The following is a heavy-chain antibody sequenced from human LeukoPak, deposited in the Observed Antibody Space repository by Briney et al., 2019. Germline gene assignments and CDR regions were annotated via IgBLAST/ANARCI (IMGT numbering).Heavy chain of an antibody. J-gene: IGHJ4*02. D-gene: IGHD5-18*01. CDR1: GFTFSSYW. CDR3: AKPLWGGWLRTNLSDY. CDR2: INGDGRNI. V-gene: IGHV3-74*01. Sequence: PGGSLRLSCVASGFTFSSYWMHWVRQDPRKGLVWVSRINGDGRNINYADSVKGRFTISRDNSKNTLYLQMNSLRAEDTAVYYCAKPLWGGWLRTNLSDYWGQGTLVTVSS.